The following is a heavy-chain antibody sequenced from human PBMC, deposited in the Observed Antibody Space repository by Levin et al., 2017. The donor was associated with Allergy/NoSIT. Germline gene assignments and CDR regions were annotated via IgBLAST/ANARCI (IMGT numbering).Heavy chain of an antibody. D-gene: IGHD3-3*01. J-gene: IGHJ6*02. CDR2: ISYDGSNK. Sequence: PGGSLRLSCAASGFTFSSYAMHWVRQAPGKGLEWVAVISYDGSNKYYADSVKGRFTISRDNSKNTLYLQMNSLRAEDTAVYYCARDHHYDFWSGYPPGYYDYGMDVWGQGTTVTVSS. V-gene: IGHV3-30-3*01. CDR3: ARDHHYDFWSGYPPGYYDYGMDV. CDR1: GFTFSSYA.